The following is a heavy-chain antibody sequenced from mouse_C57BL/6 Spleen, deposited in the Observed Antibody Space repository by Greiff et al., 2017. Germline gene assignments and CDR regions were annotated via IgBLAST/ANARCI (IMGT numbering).Heavy chain of an antibody. CDR1: GFTFTDYY. D-gene: IGHD2-3*01. CDR3: ARYPSIDDGYYDY. V-gene: IGHV7-3*01. J-gene: IGHJ2*01. Sequence: EVQLQESGGGLVQPGGSLSLSCAASGFTFTDYYMSWVRQPPGKALEWLGFIRNKANGYPTEYSASVKGRFTISRDNSQIILYLQMKALRAEDSATYYCARYPSIDDGYYDYWGQGTTLTVSS. CDR2: IRNKANGYPT.